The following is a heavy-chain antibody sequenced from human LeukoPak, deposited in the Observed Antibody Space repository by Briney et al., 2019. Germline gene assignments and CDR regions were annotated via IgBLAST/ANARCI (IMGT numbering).Heavy chain of an antibody. V-gene: IGHV4-39*07. Sequence: SETLSLTCTVSGGSISSSSYYWGWIRQPPGKGLEWIGSIYYSGSTYYNPSLKSRVTISVDTSKNQFSLKLSSVTAADTAVYYCATPGGPYRAYIDYWGQGTLVTVSS. J-gene: IGHJ4*02. D-gene: IGHD3-16*01. CDR1: GGSISSSSYY. CDR3: ATPGGPYRAYIDY. CDR2: IYYSGST.